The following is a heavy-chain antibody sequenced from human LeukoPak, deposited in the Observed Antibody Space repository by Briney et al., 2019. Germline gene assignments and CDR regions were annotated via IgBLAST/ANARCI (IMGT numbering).Heavy chain of an antibody. CDR3: ARVQGDSS. Sequence: AGGSLRLSCAASGFTFSSYSMNWVRQAPGKGLEWVSSISSSRSYIYYADSVKSRFTISRDNAKNSLYLQMNSLRAEDTAVYYCARVQGDSSWGQGTLVTVSS. CDR2: ISSSRSYI. V-gene: IGHV3-21*01. CDR1: GFTFSSYS. D-gene: IGHD5-24*01. J-gene: IGHJ4*02.